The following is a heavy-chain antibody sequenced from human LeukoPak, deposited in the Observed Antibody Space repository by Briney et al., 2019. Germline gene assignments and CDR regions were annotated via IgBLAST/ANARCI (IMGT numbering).Heavy chain of an antibody. V-gene: IGHV1-69*06. J-gene: IGHJ6*02. D-gene: IGHD2-21*01. CDR2: IIPIFNTA. CDR3: ARNCGGGANCYNLFGMDV. CDR1: GDSFDIYV. Sequence: SVKVSCKASGDSFDIYVINWVRQAPGQGLEWMGRIIPIFNTANYAQKFQGRVTITADKSTTTAYMELTNLRPDDTAVYFCARNCGGGANCYNLFGMDVWGQGTTVTVSS.